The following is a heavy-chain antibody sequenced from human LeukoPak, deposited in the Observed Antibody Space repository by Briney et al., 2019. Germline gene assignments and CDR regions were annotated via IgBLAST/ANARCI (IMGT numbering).Heavy chain of an antibody. D-gene: IGHD3-22*01. CDR1: GYTLTELS. V-gene: IGHV1-24*01. J-gene: IGHJ4*02. CDR2: FDPEDGET. Sequence: GASVTVSCTVSGYTLTELSMHWVRQAPGKGIEWMGGFDPEDGETIYAQKFQGRVTMTEDTSTDTAYMELSSLRSEDTAVYYCATSSSGYEGAFDYWGQGTLVTVSS. CDR3: ATSSSGYEGAFDY.